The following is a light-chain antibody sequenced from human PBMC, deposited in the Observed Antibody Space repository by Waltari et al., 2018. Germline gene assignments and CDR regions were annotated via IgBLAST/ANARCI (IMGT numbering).Light chain of an antibody. CDR1: RLGPTT. J-gene: IGLJ3*02. CDR3: QVWDFTQGV. V-gene: IGLV3-21*04. CDR2: YES. Sequence: SYVLTQPPSVSVAPGKTARISCRGTRLGPTTVHWYQQKQGQAPVLVIHYESGRPSGIPERFSGSTSGNTATLTIKWVEAGDEAEYFCQVWDFTQGVFGGGTKLTVL.